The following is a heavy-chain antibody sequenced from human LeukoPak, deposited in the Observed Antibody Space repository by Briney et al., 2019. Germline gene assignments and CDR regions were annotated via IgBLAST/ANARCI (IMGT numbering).Heavy chain of an antibody. D-gene: IGHD6-19*01. CDR3: ARRRYTSGWELGY. CDR2: ISSSSSYI. J-gene: IGHJ4*02. Sequence: PGGSLRLSCEASGFIFSRYGMTWVRQAPGKGLEWVSSISSSSSYIYYADSVKGRFTISRDNAKNSLYLQMNSLRAEDTAVYYCARRRYTSGWELGYWGQGTLVTVSS. CDR1: GFIFSRYG. V-gene: IGHV3-21*01.